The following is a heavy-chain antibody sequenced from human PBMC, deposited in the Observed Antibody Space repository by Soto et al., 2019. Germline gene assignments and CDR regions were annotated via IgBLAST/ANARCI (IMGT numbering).Heavy chain of an antibody. D-gene: IGHD2-15*01. CDR3: ARGAVCSDGSCYYSDY. CDR2: ISSSSIYI. J-gene: IGHJ4*02. CDR1: GFTFSSYI. V-gene: IGHV3-21*01. Sequence: GGSLRLSCAASGFTFSSYIMNWVRQPPGKGLEWVASISSSSIYIYYADSMKGRFTISRDNAKNSVYVQMDSLRAEDTAVYYCARGAVCSDGSCYYSDYWGQGTLVTVSS.